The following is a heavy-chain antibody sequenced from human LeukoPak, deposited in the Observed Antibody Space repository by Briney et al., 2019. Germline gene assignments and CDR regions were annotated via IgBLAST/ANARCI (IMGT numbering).Heavy chain of an antibody. V-gene: IGHV3-64*01. J-gene: IGHJ6*04. D-gene: IGHD3-10*01. Sequence: PGGSLRLSCAASGFTFSSYAMHWVRQAPGKGLEYVSAISSNGGSTYYANSVKDRFTISRDNSKNTLYLQMNSLRAEDTAVYYCARVGVLWFGEFMDVWGKGTTVTVSS. CDR3: ARVGVLWFGEFMDV. CDR1: GFTFSSYA. CDR2: ISSNGGST.